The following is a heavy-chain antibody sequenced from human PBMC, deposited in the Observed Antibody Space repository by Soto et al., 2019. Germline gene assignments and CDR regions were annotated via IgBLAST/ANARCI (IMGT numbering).Heavy chain of an antibody. J-gene: IGHJ4*02. CDR2: IGTSAST. CDR3: ADLSRYCTSSNCD. CDR1: GFTFSSYS. Sequence: DVRLLESGGGLVQPGGSLRLSCAASGFTFSSYSMSWVRPAPGKGLEWVSTIGTSASTYYGDSVRGRFTISRDNSRNTLYLQMNSLRAEDTAVYYCADLSRYCTSSNCDWGQGTLVTVSS. D-gene: IGHD2-2*01. V-gene: IGHV3-23*01.